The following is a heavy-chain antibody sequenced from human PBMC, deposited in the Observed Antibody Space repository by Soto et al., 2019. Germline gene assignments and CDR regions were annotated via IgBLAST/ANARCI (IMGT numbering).Heavy chain of an antibody. CDR1: GYTFTSYG. CDR3: VREYVAGRTWFDY. CDR2: VNAYNGNT. J-gene: IGHJ4*02. Sequence: QVQLVQSGAEVKKPGASVKVSCKASGYTFTSYGISWVRQAPGQGLEWMGWVNAYNGNTNYAQKLQGRVTMTRDTFTRTAYMEPRSLRPNDPALYYSVREYVAGRTWFDYWGQGTLVTVSS. V-gene: IGHV1-18*01. D-gene: IGHD6-19*01.